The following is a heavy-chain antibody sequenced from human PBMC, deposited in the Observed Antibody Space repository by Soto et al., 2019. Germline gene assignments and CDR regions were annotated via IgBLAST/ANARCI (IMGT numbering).Heavy chain of an antibody. CDR2: ISSIISYI. CDR1: GFIFDIYS. D-gene: IGHD3-10*01. Sequence: GGSLRLSCAASGFIFDIYSMAWVRQAPGKGLEWVSFISSIISYIYYADSVKGRFTISRDNAENSLYLQMSSLRADDTAVYYCARDRGAASDIRYYYYGIDVWGQGTTVTVSS. V-gene: IGHV3-21*01. CDR3: ARDRGAASDIRYYYYGIDV. J-gene: IGHJ6*02.